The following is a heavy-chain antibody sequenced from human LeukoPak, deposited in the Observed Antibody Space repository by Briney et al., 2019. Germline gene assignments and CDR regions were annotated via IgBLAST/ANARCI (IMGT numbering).Heavy chain of an antibody. J-gene: IGHJ4*02. D-gene: IGHD6-13*01. V-gene: IGHV3-30-3*01. CDR3: ARAIRQLAFDL. CDR2: ISYDGNNY. CDR1: GFTFSTYA. Sequence: PGRSLRLSCAASGFTFSTYAMHWVRQAPGKGLEWVAVISYDGNNYYYADSVKGRFTISRDNSKNTLYLQMNGLRAEDTAVYYCARAIRQLAFDLWGQGTLVTVSS.